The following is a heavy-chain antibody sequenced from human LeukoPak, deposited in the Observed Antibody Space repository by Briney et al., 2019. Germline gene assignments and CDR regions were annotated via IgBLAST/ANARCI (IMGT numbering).Heavy chain of an antibody. Sequence: GESLKISCKAYGYSFFSNYWIAWVRQMPGKGMEWMGILYPGDSDSRYSPSFQGQVTISADRSISTAYLHWSSLKVSDTAMYYCARASRDGYNQNFDYWGQGTLVTVSS. D-gene: IGHD5-24*01. V-gene: IGHV5-51*01. CDR1: GYSFFSNYW. CDR2: LYPGDSDS. J-gene: IGHJ4*02. CDR3: ARASRDGYNQNFDY.